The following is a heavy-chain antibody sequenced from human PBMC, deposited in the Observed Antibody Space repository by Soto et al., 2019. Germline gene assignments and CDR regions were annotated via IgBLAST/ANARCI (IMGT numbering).Heavy chain of an antibody. D-gene: IGHD2-2*01. J-gene: IGHJ6*02. CDR1: GGTFSSYA. CDR3: ARVQGYCSSTSCIGIHYYYYGMDV. CDR2: IIPIFGTA. V-gene: IGHV1-69*06. Sequence: SVKVSCKASGGTFSSYAISWVRQAPGQGLEWMGGIIPIFGTANYAQKFQGRVTITADKSTSTAYMERSSLRSEDTAVYYCARVQGYCSSTSCIGIHYYYYGMDVWGQGTTVTVSS.